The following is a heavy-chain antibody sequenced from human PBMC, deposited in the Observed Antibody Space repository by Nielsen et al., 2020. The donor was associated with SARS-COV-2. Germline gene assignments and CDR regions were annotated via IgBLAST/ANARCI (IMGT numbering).Heavy chain of an antibody. V-gene: IGHV3-30*18. J-gene: IGHJ4*02. D-gene: IGHD6-19*01. CDR1: GFTFSSYG. CDR3: AKEAWLEA. Sequence: GESLKISCAASGFTFSSYGMHWVRQAPGKGLEWVAVISYDGSNKYYADSVKGRFTISRDSSKNTLYLQMSSLRAEDTAVYYCAKEAWLEARGQGTLVTVSP. CDR2: ISYDGSNK.